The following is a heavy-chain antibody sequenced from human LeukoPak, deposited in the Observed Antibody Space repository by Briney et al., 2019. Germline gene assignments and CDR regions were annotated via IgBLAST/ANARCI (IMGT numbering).Heavy chain of an antibody. CDR1: VFTFSSYD. D-gene: IGHD6-19*01. J-gene: IGHJ5*02. V-gene: IGHV3-13*01. CDR3: ARGISSGWHKNWFDP. CDR2: IGTAGDT. Sequence: GGSLRLSCAACVFTFSSYDMHWVRQATGKGLEWVSAIGTAGDTYYPGSVKGRFTIYRENTKNSLYLQMNSLRAGDTAVDYCARGISSGWHKNWFDPWGQGTLVTVSS.